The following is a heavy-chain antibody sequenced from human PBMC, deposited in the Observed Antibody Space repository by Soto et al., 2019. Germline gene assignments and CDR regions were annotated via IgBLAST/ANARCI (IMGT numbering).Heavy chain of an antibody. D-gene: IGHD3-9*01. CDR2: IFLSGSS. V-gene: IGHV4-34*02. CDR1: GGPFNGFS. Sequence: QVQLQHWGAGLLKPSETLSLTCAVSGGPFNGFSWSWIRQTPGKGLEWIGDIFLSGSSNYNPSLASRVTFSIGMSKKEFSLSLKSVTAADAGVYFCTGGRQVTLSGLRAPFGSWGQGTLVSVSS. CDR3: TGGRQVTLSGLRAPFGS. J-gene: IGHJ4*02.